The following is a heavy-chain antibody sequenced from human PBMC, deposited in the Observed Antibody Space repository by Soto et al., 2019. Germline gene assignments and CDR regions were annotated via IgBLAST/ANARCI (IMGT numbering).Heavy chain of an antibody. CDR2: IYPGDSDT. V-gene: IGHV5-51*01. CDR3: ARLGFYYDFLSGYYNVHYYHGIDV. J-gene: IGHJ6*02. CDR1: GSKVSTWHNFTSYW. D-gene: IGHD3-3*01. Sequence: GESLKISCMGSGSKVSTWHNFTSYWIAWVRRMPGEGLEWMGIIYPGDSDTRYSPSFQGQVTISADKSINSVYLQWSSLKASDTATYYCARLGFYYDFLSGYYNVHYYHGIDVWGQGTTVTVSS.